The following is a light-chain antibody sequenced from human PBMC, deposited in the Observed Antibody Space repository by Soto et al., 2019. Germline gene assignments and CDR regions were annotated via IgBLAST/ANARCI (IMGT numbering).Light chain of an antibody. CDR1: QSIGRW. J-gene: IGKJ2*02. CDR3: QRHISYPCT. Sequence: DIQMTQSPSTLSASVGDRVTITCRASQSIGRWLAWYQHKPGKAPKLLIYDAYSLERGVPSRFSGSGSGTEFTLTISSLQPDDFATYYCQRHISYPCTLGQGTKLEIK. CDR2: DAY. V-gene: IGKV1-5*01.